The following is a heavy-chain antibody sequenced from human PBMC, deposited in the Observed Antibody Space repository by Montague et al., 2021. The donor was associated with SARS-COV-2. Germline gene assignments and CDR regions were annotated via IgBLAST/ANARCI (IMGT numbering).Heavy chain of an antibody. CDR2: IYTSGTT. Sequence: TLSLTCTVSSGSISSGSYYWSWIRQPAGKGLEWIGRIYTSGTTDYXFSLKSRVTISVDTSKNQFSLKLTSVTAADTAVYYCARAHSGSWAHLDNWGQGSLVTVSS. D-gene: IGHD5-12*01. V-gene: IGHV4-61*02. CDR1: SGSISSGSYY. CDR3: ARAHSGSWAHLDN. J-gene: IGHJ4*02.